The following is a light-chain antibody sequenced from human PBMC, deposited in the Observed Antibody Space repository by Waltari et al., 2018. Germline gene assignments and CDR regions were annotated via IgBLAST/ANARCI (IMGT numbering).Light chain of an antibody. CDR1: ISNIGAGYD. CDR3: QSYDNILSGGV. CDR2: GNN. V-gene: IGLV1-40*01. J-gene: IGLJ2*01. Sequence: QSVLTPPPSVSGAPGQRVTISCTGSISNIGAGYDVHWYPQLPGTAPKRLIYGNNNRPSGVPDRFSGSKSGTSASLAITGLQSDDEADYYCQSYDNILSGGVFGGGTKLTVL.